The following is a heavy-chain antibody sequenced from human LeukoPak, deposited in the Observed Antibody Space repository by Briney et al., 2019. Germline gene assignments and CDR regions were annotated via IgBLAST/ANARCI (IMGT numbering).Heavy chain of an antibody. CDR2: MNPNSGNT. J-gene: IGHJ4*02. CDR3: ARGQSDYGDYGFDY. D-gene: IGHD4-17*01. Sequence: ASVNVSCKASGYTFTSYDINWVRQATGQGLEWMGWMNPNSGNTGYAQKFQGRVTMTRNTSISTAYMELSSLRSEDTAVYYCARGQSDYGDYGFDYWGQGTLVTVSS. V-gene: IGHV1-8*01. CDR1: GYTFTSYD.